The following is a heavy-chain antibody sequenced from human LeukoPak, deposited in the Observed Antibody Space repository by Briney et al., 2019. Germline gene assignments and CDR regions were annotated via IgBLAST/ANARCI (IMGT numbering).Heavy chain of an antibody. D-gene: IGHD5-18*01. J-gene: IGHJ4*02. CDR3: ARLTGYSYGWADY. CDR1: GFTFSSYS. CDR2: ISSSSSTI. Sequence: GGSLRLSCAASGFTFSSYSMNWVRQAPGKGLEWVSYISSSSSTIYYADSVKGRFTISRDNAKNSLYLQMNSLGDEDTAVYYCARLTGYSYGWADYWGQGTLVTVSS. V-gene: IGHV3-48*02.